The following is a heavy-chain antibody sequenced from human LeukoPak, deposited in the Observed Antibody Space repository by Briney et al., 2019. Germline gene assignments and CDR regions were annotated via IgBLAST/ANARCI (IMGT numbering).Heavy chain of an antibody. CDR2: INHSGST. CDR3: ARGWRSITILRNWFDP. CDR1: GGSFSGYY. J-gene: IGHJ5*02. D-gene: IGHD3-3*01. Sequence: ASETLSLTCAVYGGSFSGYYWSWIRQPPGKGLEWIGEINHSGSTNYNPSFKSRVTISVDTSKNQFSLKLSSVTAADTAVYYCARGWRSITILRNWFDPWGQGTLVTVPS. V-gene: IGHV4-34*01.